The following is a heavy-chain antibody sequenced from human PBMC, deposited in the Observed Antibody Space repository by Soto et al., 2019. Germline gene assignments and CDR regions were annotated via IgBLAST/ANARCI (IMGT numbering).Heavy chain of an antibody. CDR3: AKDVAEGSSWWNFGMDV. D-gene: IGHD6-13*01. J-gene: IGHJ6*02. CDR2: ISYDGSNK. V-gene: IGHV3-30*18. CDR1: GFTFSSYG. Sequence: GGSLRLSCAASGFTFSSYGMHWVRQAPGKGLEWVAVISYDGSNKYYADSVKGRFTISRDNSKNTRYLQMNSLRAEDTAVYYCAKDVAEGSSWWNFGMDVWGQGTTVTVSS.